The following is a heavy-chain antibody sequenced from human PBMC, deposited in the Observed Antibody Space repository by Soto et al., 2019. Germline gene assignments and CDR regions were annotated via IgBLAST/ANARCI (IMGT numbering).Heavy chain of an antibody. Sequence: SDPTLVNPTETLTLTCTFSGFSLTSPGMCVSWIRQPPGKALEWLALIERDDDDKYYSTSLKTRLTISKDTRKNQVVLTMANMDPADTGTYYCARSIRGPRRFNGMDVWGKGTTVTVSS. CDR1: GFSLTSPGMC. V-gene: IGHV2-70*13. J-gene: IGHJ6*04. D-gene: IGHD1-20*01. CDR2: IERDDDDK. CDR3: ARSIRGPRRFNGMDV.